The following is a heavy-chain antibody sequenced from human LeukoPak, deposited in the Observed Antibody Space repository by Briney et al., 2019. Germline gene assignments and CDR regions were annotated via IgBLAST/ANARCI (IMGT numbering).Heavy chain of an antibody. CDR1: GDSVSGNRVA. CDR3: ARLSLLPQHITMVRGVHP. J-gene: IGHJ5*02. Sequence: SQTLSLTCAISGDSVSGNRVAWNWIRQSPSRGLEWLGRTYYRSKWYNDFAPSVKSRITINPDTSKNQFSLKLNSVTAADTAVYYCARLSLLPQHITMVRGVHPWGQGTLVTVSS. V-gene: IGHV6-1*01. D-gene: IGHD3-10*01. CDR2: TYYRSKWYN.